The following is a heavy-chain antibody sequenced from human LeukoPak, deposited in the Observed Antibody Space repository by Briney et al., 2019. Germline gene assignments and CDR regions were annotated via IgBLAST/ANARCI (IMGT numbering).Heavy chain of an antibody. V-gene: IGHV3-23*01. CDR1: GFTFSNYG. CDR3: VKTDGSGSYDY. J-gene: IGHJ4*02. D-gene: IGHD3-10*01. CDR2: ISGSGART. Sequence: TGGSLRLSCATSGFTFSNYGMSWVRQAPGKGLEWVSAISGSGARTYYADSVKGRFITSRDNSRNTLYLQMISLRVEDTAVYHCVKTDGSGSYDYWGQGTLVTVSS.